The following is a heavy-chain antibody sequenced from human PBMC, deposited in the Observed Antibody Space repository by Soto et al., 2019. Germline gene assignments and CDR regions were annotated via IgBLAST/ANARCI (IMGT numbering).Heavy chain of an antibody. Sequence: VASVKVSCKASGYTFTGYYMHWVRQAPGQGLEWMGWINPNSGGTNYAQKFQGWVTMTRDTSISTAYMELSRLRSEDTAVYYCARAGDSGYDYTPYYYYGMDVWGQGTQVTVSS. CDR2: INPNSGGT. D-gene: IGHD5-12*01. J-gene: IGHJ6*02. CDR3: ARAGDSGYDYTPYYYYGMDV. CDR1: GYTFTGYY. V-gene: IGHV1-2*04.